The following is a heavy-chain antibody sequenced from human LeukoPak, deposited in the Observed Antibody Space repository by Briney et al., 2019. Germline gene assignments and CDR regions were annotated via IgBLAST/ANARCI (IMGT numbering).Heavy chain of an antibody. CDR2: IIPIFGTA. CDR1: GGTFSSYA. D-gene: IGHD1-26*01. CDR3: ATNYGGSYTTFDY. Sequence: SVKVSCKASGGTFSSYAISWVRQAPGQGLEWMGGIIPIFGTANYAQKFQGRVTITADESTSTAYMELSSLRSEDTAVYYCATNYGGSYTTFDYWGQGTLVTVSS. J-gene: IGHJ4*02. V-gene: IGHV1-69*01.